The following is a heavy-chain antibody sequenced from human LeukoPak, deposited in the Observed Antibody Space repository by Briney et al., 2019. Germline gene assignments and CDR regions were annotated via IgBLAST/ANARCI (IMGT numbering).Heavy chain of an antibody. CDR2: ISNNGGYT. CDR1: GFTFSSSA. J-gene: IGHJ4*02. D-gene: IGHD3-3*01. Sequence: PGGSLRLSCAASGFTFSSSAMSWVRQAPGKGLEWVSAISNNGGYTYYADSVQGRFTISRDNSKSTLCLQMNSLRAEDTAVYYCARDHGYDLWSGYLDWGQGALVTVSS. V-gene: IGHV3-23*01. CDR3: ARDHGYDLWSGYLD.